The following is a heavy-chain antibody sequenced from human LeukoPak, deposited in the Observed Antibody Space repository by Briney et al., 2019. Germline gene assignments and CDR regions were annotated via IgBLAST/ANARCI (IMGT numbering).Heavy chain of an antibody. V-gene: IGHV3-30*04. J-gene: IGHJ4*02. CDR3: AKGSRVAGTFDY. CDR1: GFTFSSYV. D-gene: IGHD6-19*01. CDR2: ISYDGSNE. Sequence: GGSLRLSCAASGFTFSSYVMHWVRQAPGKGLEGVAIISYDGSNEYYADSVKGRLTISRDNSKNTLYLQMNSLRAEDTAVYYCAKGSRVAGTFDYWGQGTLVTVSS.